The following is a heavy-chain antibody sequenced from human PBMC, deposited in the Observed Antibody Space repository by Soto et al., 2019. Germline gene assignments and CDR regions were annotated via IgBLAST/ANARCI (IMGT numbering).Heavy chain of an antibody. CDR3: ASPAEDIVATIGYYYYGMDV. CDR1: GGTFSSYT. Sequence: QVQLVHSGAEVKKPGSSVKVSCKASGGTFSSYTISWVRQAPGQGLEWMGRIIPILGIANYAQKFQGRVTITADKATSTAYMELSSLRSEDTAVYYCASPAEDIVATIGYYYYGMDVWGQGTTVTVSS. CDR2: IIPILGIA. J-gene: IGHJ6*02. V-gene: IGHV1-69*02. D-gene: IGHD5-12*01.